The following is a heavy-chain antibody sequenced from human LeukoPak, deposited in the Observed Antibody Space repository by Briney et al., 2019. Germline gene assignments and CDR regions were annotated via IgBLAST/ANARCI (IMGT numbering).Heavy chain of an antibody. CDR1: GFTFSSSA. D-gene: IGHD2-8*01. Sequence: GGSLRLSCAASGFTFSSSAMSWVRQAPGKGLEWVSSISSSSSYIYYADSVKGRFTISRDNAKNSLYLQMNSLRAEDTAVYYCARDQPRYCTNGVCYPVDYWGQGTLVTVSS. V-gene: IGHV3-21*01. CDR2: ISSSSSYI. J-gene: IGHJ4*02. CDR3: ARDQPRYCTNGVCYPVDY.